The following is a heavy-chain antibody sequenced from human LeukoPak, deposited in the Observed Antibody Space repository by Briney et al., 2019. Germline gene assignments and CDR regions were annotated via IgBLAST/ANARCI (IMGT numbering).Heavy chain of an antibody. D-gene: IGHD4-17*01. CDR3: VTVSYGVNNWLDP. CDR1: GGSISSYY. Sequence: SETLSLTCTVSGGSISSYYWSWIRQPAGKGLEWIGSIYHSGSTYYNPTLTSRVTISVDTSKNQFSLKLRSVTAADTALYYCVTVSYGVNNWLDPWGQGTLVTVSS. CDR2: IYHSGST. V-gene: IGHV4-4*07. J-gene: IGHJ5*02.